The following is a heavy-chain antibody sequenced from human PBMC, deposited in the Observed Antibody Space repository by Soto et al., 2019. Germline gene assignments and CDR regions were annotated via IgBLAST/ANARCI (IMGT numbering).Heavy chain of an antibody. D-gene: IGHD1-1*01. CDR2: ISSASSSI. V-gene: IGHV3-21*01. CDR3: ARYDAFKAFDL. J-gene: IGHJ3*01. Sequence: EVQLVESGGGLVKPGGSLRLSCATSGFTFNSYTMNWVRQAPGKGLEWVASISSASSSIDFADSVKGRFTISRDNVNNLVFLQMNSLRAEDTGIYYCARYDAFKAFDLWGQGTMVTVSS. CDR1: GFTFNSYT.